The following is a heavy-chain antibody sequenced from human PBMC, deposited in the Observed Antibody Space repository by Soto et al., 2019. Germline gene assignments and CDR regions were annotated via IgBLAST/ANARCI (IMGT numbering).Heavy chain of an antibody. J-gene: IGHJ6*02. D-gene: IGHD1-20*01. CDR3: ARSRDNNINYYYALDV. CDR2: SYYSGTT. V-gene: IGHV4-61*01. CDR1: AASFSSATHY. Sequence: SETRSLTCPVAAASFSSATHYWNWILQPPGKPLEWIGYSYYSGTTNYNPFLRSRVTISLDRSNDQFSLKLIAVTATDTAVYYCARSRDNNINYYYALDVWGPGTTVTVSS.